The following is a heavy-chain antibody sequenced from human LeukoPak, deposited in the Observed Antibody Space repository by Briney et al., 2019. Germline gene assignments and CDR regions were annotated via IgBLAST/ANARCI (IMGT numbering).Heavy chain of an antibody. CDR2: IDYSGRT. D-gene: IGHD3-10*01. CDR1: GGSISRDY. Sequence: SETLSLTCTVSGGSISRDYWNWIRQPPGKGLEWIGDIDYSGRTNYNPSLKSQVTISVDTSKNQFSLKLSPVTAADTAVYYCARHLWRGGTTDSFDIWGQGTMVSVSS. J-gene: IGHJ3*02. CDR3: ARHLWRGGTTDSFDI. V-gene: IGHV4-59*08.